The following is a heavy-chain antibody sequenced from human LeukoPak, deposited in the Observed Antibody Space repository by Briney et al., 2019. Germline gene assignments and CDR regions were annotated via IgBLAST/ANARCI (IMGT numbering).Heavy chain of an antibody. CDR3: ASDNLWNCSGNRCYSQTLVY. J-gene: IGHJ4*02. CDR2: INAANGDT. CDR1: GYTFTSYA. Sequence: ASVKVSCKASGYTFTSYAMHWVRQAPGQRLEWMGWINAANGDTKYSQEFQGRVTITRDTSANTAYMELSSLRSEDMAVYYCASDNLWNCSGNRCYSQTLVYWGQGTLVTVSS. D-gene: IGHD2-15*01. V-gene: IGHV1-3*03.